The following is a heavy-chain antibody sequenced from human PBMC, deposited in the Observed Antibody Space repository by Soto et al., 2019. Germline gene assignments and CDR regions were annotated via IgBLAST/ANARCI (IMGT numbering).Heavy chain of an antibody. CDR1: GGSFSGYY. Sequence: QVQLQQWGAGLLKPSETLSLTCAVYGGSFSGYYWSWIRQPPGKGLAWIGEINHSGSTNYNPSLQSRVAISVDKSKNQFSLKLSSVTAADTAVDYCARVIATMVRGVRLDGMDVWGQGTTVTVSS. CDR2: INHSGST. V-gene: IGHV4-34*01. J-gene: IGHJ6*02. D-gene: IGHD3-10*01. CDR3: ARVIATMVRGVRLDGMDV.